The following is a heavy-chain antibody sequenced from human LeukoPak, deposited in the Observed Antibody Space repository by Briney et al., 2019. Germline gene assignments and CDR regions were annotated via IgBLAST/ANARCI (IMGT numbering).Heavy chain of an antibody. J-gene: IGHJ3*02. CDR2: INPSGGST. CDR3: AREKGIAAAGTPLDALDI. CDR1: GYTFTSYY. Sequence: GASVKVSCKASGYTFTSYYMHWVRQAPGQGLEWMGIINPSGGSTSYAQKFQGRVTMTRDTSTSTVYMELSSLRSEDTAVYYCAREKGIAAAGTPLDALDIWGQGTMVTVSS. D-gene: IGHD6-13*01. V-gene: IGHV1-46*01.